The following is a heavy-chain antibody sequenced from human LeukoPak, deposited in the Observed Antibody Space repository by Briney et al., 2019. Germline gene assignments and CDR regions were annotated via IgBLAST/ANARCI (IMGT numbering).Heavy chain of an antibody. D-gene: IGHD6-13*01. CDR2: IYYSGST. V-gene: IGHV4-39*07. CDR1: GGSISSSSYY. CDR3: ARDPPTAAAGLDNDY. Sequence: SETLSLTCTVSGGSISSSSYYWGWIRQPPGKGLEWIGSIYYSGSTYYNPSLKSRVTISVDTSKNQFSLKLSSVTAADTAVYYCARDPPTAAAGLDNDYWGQGTLVTVSS. J-gene: IGHJ4*02.